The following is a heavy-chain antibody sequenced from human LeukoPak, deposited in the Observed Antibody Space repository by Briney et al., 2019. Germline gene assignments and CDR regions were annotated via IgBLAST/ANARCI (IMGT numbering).Heavy chain of an antibody. D-gene: IGHD3-22*01. CDR1: GYSISSGYY. Sequence: PSETLSLTCTVSGYSISSGYYWGWIRQPPGKGLEWIGSIYHSGSTYYNPSLKSRVTISVDTSKNQFSLKLSSVTAADTAVYYCAKSPSWKYDSSGYVLFDYWGPGTLVTVSS. CDR2: IYHSGST. CDR3: AKSPSWKYDSSGYVLFDY. J-gene: IGHJ4*02. V-gene: IGHV4-38-2*02.